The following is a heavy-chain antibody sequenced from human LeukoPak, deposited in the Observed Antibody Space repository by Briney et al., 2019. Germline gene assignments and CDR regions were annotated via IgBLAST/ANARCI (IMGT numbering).Heavy chain of an antibody. V-gene: IGHV4-39*07. J-gene: IGHJ5*02. CDR1: GGSISSSSYY. D-gene: IGHD5-12*01. CDR2: IYYSGST. Sequence: PSETLSLTCTVSGGSISSSSYYWGWIRQPPGKGLEWIGSIYYSGSTYYNPSLKSRVTISVDTSKNQFSLKLSSVTAADTAVYYCARHRYSGYDNQAWFDPWGQGTLVTVSS. CDR3: ARHRYSGYDNQAWFDP.